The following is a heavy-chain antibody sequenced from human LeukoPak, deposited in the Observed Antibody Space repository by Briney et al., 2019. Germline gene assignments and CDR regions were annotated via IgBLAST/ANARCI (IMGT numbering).Heavy chain of an antibody. D-gene: IGHD2-2*01. Sequence: SETLSPTCAVYGGSFSGYYWTWIRHPPRTGLDWIGEINHSVSTNYNPSLNSRVTISVDTSKNKFSLTLSSVTAADTAVYYCARGGYCSSTSCRLLGPSNWFDHWGQGTLVTVSS. J-gene: IGHJ5*02. CDR1: GGSFSGYY. CDR2: INHSVST. V-gene: IGHV4-34*01. CDR3: ARGGYCSSTSCRLLGPSNWFDH.